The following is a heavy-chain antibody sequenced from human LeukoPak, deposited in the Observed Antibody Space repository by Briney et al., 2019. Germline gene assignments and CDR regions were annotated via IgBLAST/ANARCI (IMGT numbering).Heavy chain of an antibody. V-gene: IGHV1-69*01. CDR3: AVQYYYDSSGYWGFDY. CDR2: IIPIFGTA. Sequence: SVKVSCKASGGTFSSYAISWVRQAPGQGLEWMGGIIPIFGTANYAQTFQGRVTITADESTSTAYMELSSLRSEDTAVYYCAVQYYYDSSGYWGFDYWGQRTLLTVSS. CDR1: GGTFSSYA. D-gene: IGHD3-22*01. J-gene: IGHJ4*02.